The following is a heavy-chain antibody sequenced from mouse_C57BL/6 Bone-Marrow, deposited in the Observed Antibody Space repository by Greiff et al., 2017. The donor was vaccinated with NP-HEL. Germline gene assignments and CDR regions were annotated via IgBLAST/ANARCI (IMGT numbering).Heavy chain of an antibody. J-gene: IGHJ4*01. CDR1: GFSLTSYG. CDR3: ARKRGPYAMDY. Sequence: QVQLQQSGPGLVQPSQSLSITCTVSGFSLTSYGVHWVRQSPGKGLAWLGVIWSGGSTDYNAAFISRLSISKDNSKSQVFFKMNSLQADDTAIYYCARKRGPYAMDYWGQGTSVTVSS. V-gene: IGHV2-2*01. CDR2: IWSGGST.